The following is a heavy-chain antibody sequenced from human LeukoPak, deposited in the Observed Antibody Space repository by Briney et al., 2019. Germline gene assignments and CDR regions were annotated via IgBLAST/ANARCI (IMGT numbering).Heavy chain of an antibody. Sequence: GGSLRLSCAASGFPFSSYSMNWVRQAPGKGLEWVSSISSSSSYIYYADSVKGRFTISRDNAKNSLYLQMNSLRAEDTAVYYCARDLRLIDIVVVPAAYFDYWGQGTLVTVSS. V-gene: IGHV3-21*01. CDR1: GFPFSSYS. CDR2: ISSSSSYI. CDR3: ARDLRLIDIVVVPAAYFDY. D-gene: IGHD2-2*01. J-gene: IGHJ4*02.